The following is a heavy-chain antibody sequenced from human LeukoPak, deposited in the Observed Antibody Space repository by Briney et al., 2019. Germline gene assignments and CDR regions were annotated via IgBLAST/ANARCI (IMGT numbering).Heavy chain of an antibody. Sequence: ASVKVSCKASGYTFTGYYMHWVRQAPGQGLEWMGWINPNSGGTNCAQKFQGRVTMTRDTSISTAYMELSRLRSDDTAVYYCARGDQVGATVDYWGQGTLVTVSS. CDR3: ARGDQVGATVDY. J-gene: IGHJ4*02. CDR1: GYTFTGYY. D-gene: IGHD1-26*01. CDR2: INPNSGGT. V-gene: IGHV1-2*02.